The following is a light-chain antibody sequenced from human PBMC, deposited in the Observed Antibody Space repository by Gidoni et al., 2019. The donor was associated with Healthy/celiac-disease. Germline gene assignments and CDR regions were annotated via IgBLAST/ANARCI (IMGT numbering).Light chain of an antibody. CDR3: QQYNSYPIT. CDR2: KAS. Sequence: DIQMTQSPSTMSASVGDRVTITFRASQSISSWLAWYQQKPGKAPKLLIYKASSLESGVPSRFSGSGSGTEYTLTISSLQPDDFATYYCQQYNSYPITFGQETRLEIK. J-gene: IGKJ5*01. CDR1: QSISSW. V-gene: IGKV1-5*03.